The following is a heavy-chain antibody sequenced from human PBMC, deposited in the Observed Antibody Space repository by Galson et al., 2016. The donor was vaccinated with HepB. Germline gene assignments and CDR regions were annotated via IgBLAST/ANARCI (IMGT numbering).Heavy chain of an antibody. CDR3: ARAVPGYCSGGNCYEQDVYFDY. Sequence: SVKVSCKGSGYTFTNYGISWVRQAPGQGLEWMGWISAYNGHTNFAQRLQGRVTMTTDTSTSTASMELRSLRSDDSAVYYCARAVPGYCSGGNCYEQDVYFDYWGQGTLFTGSS. J-gene: IGHJ4*02. V-gene: IGHV1-18*04. D-gene: IGHD2-15*01. CDR1: GYTFTNYG. CDR2: ISAYNGHT.